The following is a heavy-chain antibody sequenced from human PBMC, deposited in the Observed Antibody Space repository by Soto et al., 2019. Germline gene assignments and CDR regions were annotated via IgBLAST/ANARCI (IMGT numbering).Heavy chain of an antibody. CDR1: GFTFSRYA. J-gene: IGHJ4*02. CDR3: ARVRVAVAGFFDY. V-gene: IGHV3-30-3*01. CDR2: ISYDGSNK. Sequence: QVQLVESGGGVVQPGRSLRLSCAASGFTFSRYAMHWVRQAPGKGLEWVAVISYDGSNKYYADSVKGRFTISRDNSKNTLYLQMNSLRAEDTAVYYCARVRVAVAGFFDYWGQGTLVTVSS. D-gene: IGHD6-19*01.